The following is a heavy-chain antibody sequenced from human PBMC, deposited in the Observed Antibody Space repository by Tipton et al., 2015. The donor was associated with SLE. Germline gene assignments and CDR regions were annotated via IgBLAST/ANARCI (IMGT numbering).Heavy chain of an antibody. CDR3: AREGVGATLFDY. CDR2: IRYDGSNK. V-gene: IGHV3-30*02. CDR1: GFTFSSYG. D-gene: IGHD1-26*01. J-gene: IGHJ4*02. Sequence: SLRLSCAASGFTFSSYGMHWVRQAPGKGLEWVAFIRYDGSNKYYADSVKGRFTISRDNAKNSLYLQMNSLRAEDTAVYYCAREGVGATLFDYWGQGTLVTVSS.